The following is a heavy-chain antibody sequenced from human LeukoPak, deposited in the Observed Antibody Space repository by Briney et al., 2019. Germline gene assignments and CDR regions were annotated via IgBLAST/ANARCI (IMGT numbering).Heavy chain of an antibody. D-gene: IGHD4-17*01. V-gene: IGHV3-23*01. CDR2: MSSSDDGR. CDR3: ARDSYGDANFDS. Sequence: GGSLRLSCAASGFTFSSYAMSWVRQAPGKGLEWVSAMSSSDDGRYYAASVRGRFTISRDTSRSTLYLQMNSLRAEDTAVYYCARDSYGDANFDSWGQGTLVTVSS. CDR1: GFTFSSYA. J-gene: IGHJ4*02.